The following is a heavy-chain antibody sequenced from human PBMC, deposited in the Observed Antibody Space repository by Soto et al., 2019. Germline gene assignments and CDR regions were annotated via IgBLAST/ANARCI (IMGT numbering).Heavy chain of an antibody. CDR3: ARGRRYGSGSYLYYYYYMDV. CDR1: GYTFTSYG. J-gene: IGHJ6*03. Sequence: ASVKVSCKASGYTFTSYGISWVRQAPGQGLEWMGWISAYNGNTNYAQRLQGRVTMTTNTSTSTAYMELSSLRSEDTAVYYCARGRRYGSGSYLYYYYYMDVWGKGTTVTVSS. V-gene: IGHV1-18*01. D-gene: IGHD3-10*01. CDR2: ISAYNGNT.